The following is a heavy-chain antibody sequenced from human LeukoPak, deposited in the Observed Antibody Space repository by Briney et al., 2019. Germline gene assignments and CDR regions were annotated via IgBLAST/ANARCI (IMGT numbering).Heavy chain of an antibody. J-gene: IGHJ4*02. CDR2: ISYDGSNK. CDR1: GFTFSRYG. Sequence: GGSLRLSCAASGFTFSRYGMHWVRQAPGKGLEWVAVISYDGSNKYYADSVKGRFTISRDNSKNTLYLQMNSLRAEDTAVYYCARDRWEYYDRGGFDYWGQGTLVTVSS. CDR3: ARDRWEYYDRGGFDY. V-gene: IGHV3-30*03. D-gene: IGHD3-22*01.